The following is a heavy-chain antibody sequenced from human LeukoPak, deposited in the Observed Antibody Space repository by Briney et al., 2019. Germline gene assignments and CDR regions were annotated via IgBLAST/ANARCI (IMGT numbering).Heavy chain of an antibody. Sequence: PSRTLSLTCTVSGGSISSGDYYWSWIRQPPGKGLEWIGYIYYSGSTYYNPSLKSRVTISVDTSKNQFSLKLSSVTAADTAVYYCARGPLSGSWYVDYFDYWGQGTLVTVSS. CDR2: IYYSGST. CDR1: GGSISSGDYY. J-gene: IGHJ4*02. D-gene: IGHD6-13*01. V-gene: IGHV4-30-4*08. CDR3: ARGPLSGSWYVDYFDY.